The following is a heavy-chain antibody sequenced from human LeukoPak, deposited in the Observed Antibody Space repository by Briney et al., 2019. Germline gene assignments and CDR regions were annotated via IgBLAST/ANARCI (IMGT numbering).Heavy chain of an antibody. CDR2: ISPTGSTT. CDR1: GFTFSSYA. D-gene: IGHD6-6*01. CDR3: ARGPNSNWSGLDF. V-gene: IGHV3-74*01. J-gene: IGHJ4*02. Sequence: GGSLRLSCSASGFTFSSYAMHWARQLPGKGLVWVSRISPTGSTTSYADSVKGRFTVSRDNAKNTLYLQVNNLRAEDTAVYYCARGPNSNWSGLDFWGQGTLLTVSS.